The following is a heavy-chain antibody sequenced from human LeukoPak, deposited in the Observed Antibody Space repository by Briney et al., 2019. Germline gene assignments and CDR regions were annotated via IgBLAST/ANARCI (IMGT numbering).Heavy chain of an antibody. D-gene: IGHD3-10*01. J-gene: IGHJ4*02. CDR2: ITASGGGT. V-gene: IGHV1-46*01. CDR3: ARDVFGLDY. CDR1: GYTFTSYY. Sequence: ASVKVSCKASGYTFTSYYLHWVRQAPGQGLDWMGVITASGGGTTYARKFQGRVTMTRDTSSSTVYMELTSLRSEDTAVYYCARDVFGLDYWGQGTLVTVSS.